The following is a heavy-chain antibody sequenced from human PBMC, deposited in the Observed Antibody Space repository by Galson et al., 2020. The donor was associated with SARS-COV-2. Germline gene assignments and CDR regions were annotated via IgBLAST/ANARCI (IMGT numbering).Heavy chain of an antibody. CDR2: ISWNSGSI. V-gene: IGHV3-9*01. Sequence: SLKISCAASGFTFDDYAMHWVRQAPGKGLEWVSGISWNSGSIGYADSVKGRSTISRDNAKNSLYLQMNSLRAEDTALYYCAKLGSSSWYSGVDYWGQGTLVTVSS. D-gene: IGHD6-13*01. CDR1: GFTFDDYA. CDR3: AKLGSSSWYSGVDY. J-gene: IGHJ4*02.